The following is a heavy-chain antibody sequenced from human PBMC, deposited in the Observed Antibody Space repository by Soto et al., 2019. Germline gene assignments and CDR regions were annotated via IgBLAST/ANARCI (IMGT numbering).Heavy chain of an antibody. D-gene: IGHD2-15*01. V-gene: IGHV4-31*03. CDR2: IYYSGST. CDR1: GGSISSGGYY. Sequence: SETLSLTCTVSGGSISSGGYYWSWIRQHPGKGLEWIGYIYYSGSTYYNPSLKSRVTISVDTSKNQFSLKLSSVTAADTAVYYCATGDCSGGSCYSGKVYYYYYMDVWGKGTTVTVSS. J-gene: IGHJ6*03. CDR3: ATGDCSGGSCYSGKVYYYYYMDV.